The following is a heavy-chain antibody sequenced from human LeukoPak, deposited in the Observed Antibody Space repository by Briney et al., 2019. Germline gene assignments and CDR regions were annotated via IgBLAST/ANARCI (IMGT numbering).Heavy chain of an antibody. CDR3: ARDNSVGDNAWWFDP. CDR2: INSNSGGT. D-gene: IGHD1-26*01. Sequence: ASVKVSCKTSGYTFTSYYMHWVRQAPGQGLEWMGWINSNSGGTNYAQKFQGRVTMTRDMSTSTDYMELSSLRSEDTAIYYCARDNSVGDNAWWFDPWGQGTLVTVSS. V-gene: IGHV1-2*02. CDR1: GYTFTSYY. J-gene: IGHJ5*02.